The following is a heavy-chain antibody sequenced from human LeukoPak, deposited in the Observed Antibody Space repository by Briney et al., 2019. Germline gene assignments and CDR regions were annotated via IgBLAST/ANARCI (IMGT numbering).Heavy chain of an antibody. V-gene: IGHV3-43*01. D-gene: IGHD1-1*01. CDR2: ISWDAGTT. CDR1: GFTFGDYT. Sequence: GGSLRLSCAASGFTFGDYTMHWVRQVPGKGLEWVSVISWDAGTTYTADSVEGRFTVSRDNRKKSLYLQMNSLRSEDTALYYCTRVPQKLVVMYYFDYWGQGSLVTVSS. J-gene: IGHJ4*02. CDR3: TRVPQKLVVMYYFDY.